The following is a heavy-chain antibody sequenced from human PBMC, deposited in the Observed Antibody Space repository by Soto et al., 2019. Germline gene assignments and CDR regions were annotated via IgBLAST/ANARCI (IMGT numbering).Heavy chain of an antibody. CDR2: IDASDSYA. Sequence: GESLKLSCKGSGYNFTHDWINWVRQSPGKGLEWVGRIDASDSYARYRPSLQGHVTLSVDNSISTAYLQWNSLKASDTAMYYCARLGRTSVTTFDPWGQGTLVTVSS. CDR3: ARLGRTSVTTFDP. J-gene: IGHJ5*02. V-gene: IGHV5-10-1*01. D-gene: IGHD4-17*01. CDR1: GYNFTHDW.